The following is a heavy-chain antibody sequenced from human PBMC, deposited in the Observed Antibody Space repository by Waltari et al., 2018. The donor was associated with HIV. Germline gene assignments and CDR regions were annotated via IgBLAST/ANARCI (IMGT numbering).Heavy chain of an antibody. J-gene: IGHJ2*01. CDR2: IYNSGST. CDR3: ARGRHSSGYSLLYFDL. D-gene: IGHD3-22*01. CDR1: GGSVSSYY. Sequence: QESGPGLVKPSETLSLTCTVSGGSVSSYYWNWFRQPPGKGLEWIAYIYNSGSTNYNPSLKSRVTISVDTSKNQFSLELSSVTAADTAVYYCARGRHSSGYSLLYFDLWGRGTLVTVSS. V-gene: IGHV4-59*02.